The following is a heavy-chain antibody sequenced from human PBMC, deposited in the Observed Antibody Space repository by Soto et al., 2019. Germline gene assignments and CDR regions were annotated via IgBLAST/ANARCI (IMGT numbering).Heavy chain of an antibody. CDR1: GGSISSGDYY. CDR2: IYYSGST. CDR3: ARYPPQGATSDY. Sequence: SETLSLTCTVSGGSISSGDYYWSWIRQPPGKGLEWIGYIYYSGSTYYNPSLKSRVTISVDTSKNQFSLKLSSVTAADTAVYYCARYPPQGATSDYWGQGTLVTVSS. D-gene: IGHD5-12*01. V-gene: IGHV4-30-4*01. J-gene: IGHJ4*02.